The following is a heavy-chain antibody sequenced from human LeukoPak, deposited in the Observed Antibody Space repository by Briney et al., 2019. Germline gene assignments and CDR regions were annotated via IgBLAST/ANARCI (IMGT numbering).Heavy chain of an antibody. Sequence: GGSLRLSCAASGFTFSSYWMHWVRQAPGKGLEWVSVIYSGGSTYYADSVKGRFTISRDNSKNTLYLQMNSLRAEDTAVYYCASHSVDDAFDIWGQGTMVTVSS. CDR1: GFTFSSYW. CDR3: ASHSVDDAFDI. CDR2: IYSGGST. D-gene: IGHD5/OR15-5a*01. J-gene: IGHJ3*02. V-gene: IGHV3-66*04.